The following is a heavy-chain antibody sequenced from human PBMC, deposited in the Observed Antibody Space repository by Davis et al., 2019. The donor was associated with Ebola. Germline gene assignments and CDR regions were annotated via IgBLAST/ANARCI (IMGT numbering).Heavy chain of an antibody. D-gene: IGHD5-18*01. V-gene: IGHV3-43*02. Sequence: GGSLRLSCAASGFTFADYSMHWVRHAPGKGLEWVSLISGDGGSTYYADSVKGRFTISRDNSKNSLYLQMNSLRTEDTALYYCAKTSTALYYYYGMDVWGQGTTVTVSS. CDR3: AKTSTALYYYYGMDV. J-gene: IGHJ6*02. CDR2: ISGDGGST. CDR1: GFTFADYS.